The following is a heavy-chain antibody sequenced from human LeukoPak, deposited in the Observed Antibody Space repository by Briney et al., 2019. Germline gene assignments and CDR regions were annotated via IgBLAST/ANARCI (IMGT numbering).Heavy chain of an antibody. CDR3: ARTQQLVLPFDY. J-gene: IGHJ4*02. CDR1: GFTFSSYE. V-gene: IGHV3-48*03. CDR2: ISSSGSTI. D-gene: IGHD6-13*01. Sequence: GGSLKLSCAASGFTFSSYEMNWVRQAPGKGLEWVSYISSSGSTIYYADSVKGRFTISRDNAKNSLYLQMNSLRAEDTAVYYCARTQQLVLPFDYWGQGTLVTVSS.